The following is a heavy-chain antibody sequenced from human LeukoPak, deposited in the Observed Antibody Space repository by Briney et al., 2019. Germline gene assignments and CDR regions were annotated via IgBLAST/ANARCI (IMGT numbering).Heavy chain of an antibody. CDR2: IYYSGST. J-gene: IGHJ4*02. Sequence: PSETLSLTCTVPGGSISSYYWSWIRQPPGKGLEWIGYIYYSGSTNYNPSLKSRVTISVDTSKNQFSLKLSSVTAADTAVYYCARTYSSSVPFDYWGQGTLVTVSS. D-gene: IGHD6-6*01. CDR1: GGSISSYY. V-gene: IGHV4-59*01. CDR3: ARTYSSSVPFDY.